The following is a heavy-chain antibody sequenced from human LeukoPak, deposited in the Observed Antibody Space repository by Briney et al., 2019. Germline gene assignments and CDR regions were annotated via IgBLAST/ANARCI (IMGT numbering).Heavy chain of an antibody. V-gene: IGHV1-8*01. CDR1: GDTFTSYD. CDR2: MNPNSGNT. J-gene: IGHJ4*02. Sequence: ASVKVSCKASGDTFTSYDINWVRQATGQGLEWMGWMNPNSGNTGYAQKFQGRVTMTRNTSISTAYMELSSLRSEDTAVYYCARGQNYYGSGSSDYWGQGTLVTVSS. CDR3: ARGQNYYGSGSSDY. D-gene: IGHD3-10*01.